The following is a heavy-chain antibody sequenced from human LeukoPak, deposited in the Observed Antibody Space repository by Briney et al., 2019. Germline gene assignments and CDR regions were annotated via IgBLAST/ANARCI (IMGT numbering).Heavy chain of an antibody. J-gene: IGHJ4*02. CDR1: GVSVSNYY. CDR2: VYYTGST. V-gene: IGHV4-59*08. Sequence: SETLSLTCSVSGVSVSNYYWSWIRQPPGKGLEWIGYVYYTGSTNYNPSLKSRVTMFEDKSKNQFSLRLYSVTVADTSVYYCARHFAYSSSSYFDYWGQGSLVTVSS. D-gene: IGHD6-6*01. CDR3: ARHFAYSSSSYFDY.